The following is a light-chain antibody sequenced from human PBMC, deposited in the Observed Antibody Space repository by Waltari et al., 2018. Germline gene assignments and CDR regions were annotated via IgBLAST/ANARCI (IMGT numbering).Light chain of an antibody. CDR1: TSHGAGYNY. V-gene: IGLV2-11*01. CDR3: CSYAGSYTVV. J-gene: IGLJ2*01. CDR2: DVS. Sequence: QSALTQPRSVSGSPGQSVTIPCTGNTSHGAGYNYSHWYQQHPGKAPKLMIYDVSKRPSGVPDRFSGSKSGNTASLTISGLQAEDEADYYCCSYAGSYTVVFGGGTKLTVL.